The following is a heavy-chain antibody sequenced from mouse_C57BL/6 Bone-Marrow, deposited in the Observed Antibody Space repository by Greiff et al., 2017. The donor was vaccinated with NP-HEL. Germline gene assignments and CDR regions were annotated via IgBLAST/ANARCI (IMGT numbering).Heavy chain of an antibody. Sequence: QVQLQQSGAELVKPGASVKMSCKASGYTFPTYPIAWMKQSHGTCLAWIGNFHPYNDDTTYNEKFKGKATLTVEKSSSTFYLDLSRLTSDDSAFYYCARRCNFDYAMDYWGQGTSVTVSS. CDR2: FHPYNDDT. CDR3: ARRCNFDYAMDY. CDR1: GYTFPTYP. V-gene: IGHV1-47*01. J-gene: IGHJ4*01.